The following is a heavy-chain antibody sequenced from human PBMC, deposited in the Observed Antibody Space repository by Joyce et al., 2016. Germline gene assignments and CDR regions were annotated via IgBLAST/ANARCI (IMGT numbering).Heavy chain of an antibody. V-gene: IGHV3-74*01. CDR2: IKSDGSIK. Sequence: EVQLVESGGGLVQPGGSLRLSCAASGFTFSSSWMQWVRQAPGKGLGWVAGIKSDGSIKYYADAVRGRFTVSRDNAKNTLYLQMTSLRAEDTAVYYCARPYCSGGTCLDYWGQGTLVTVSS. CDR3: ARPYCSGGTCLDY. J-gene: IGHJ4*02. CDR1: GFTFSSSW. D-gene: IGHD2-15*01.